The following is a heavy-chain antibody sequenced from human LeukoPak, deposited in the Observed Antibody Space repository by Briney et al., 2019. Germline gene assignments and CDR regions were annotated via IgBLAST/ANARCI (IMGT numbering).Heavy chain of an antibody. CDR1: GGTFSSYA. V-gene: IGHV1-69*05. CDR2: IIPNFGTA. J-gene: IGHJ4*02. D-gene: IGHD3-22*01. CDR3: ARETEYYYDSSGYYPLDY. Sequence: SVKVSCKASGGTFSSYAISWVRQAPGQGLEWMGGIIPNFGTANYAQKFQGRVTITTDESTSTAYMELSSLRSEDTAVYYCARETEYYYDSSGYYPLDYWGQGTLVTVSS.